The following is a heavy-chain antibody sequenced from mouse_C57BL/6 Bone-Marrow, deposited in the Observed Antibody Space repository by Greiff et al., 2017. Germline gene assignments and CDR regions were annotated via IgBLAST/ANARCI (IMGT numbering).Heavy chain of an antibody. D-gene: IGHD2-2*01. J-gene: IGHJ3*01. V-gene: IGHV2-6*01. CDR1: GFSLTSYG. Sequence: VHLVESGPGLVAPSQSLSITCTVSGFSLTSYGVDWVRQSPGKGLEWLGVIWGVGSTHYTSALKSRLSISKDNSKSQVFLKMNSLQTDDTARYYCASVGGYDGFAYWGKGTMVTVSA. CDR3: ASVGGYDGFAY. CDR2: IWGVGST.